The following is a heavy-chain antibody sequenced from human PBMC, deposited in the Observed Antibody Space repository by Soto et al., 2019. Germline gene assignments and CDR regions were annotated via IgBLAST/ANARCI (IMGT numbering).Heavy chain of an antibody. CDR2: ISSDGSEK. Sequence: GGSLRLSCAASGFTFSNYAMHWVRHAPGKGLGWVAVISSDGSEKYYLDSVRDRFTISRDNSKNTLYLQMNNLRPEDTAMYYCANSWTTLTTGFDFWGQGALVTVSS. J-gene: IGHJ4*02. D-gene: IGHD4-17*01. CDR1: GFTFSNYA. V-gene: IGHV3-30*18. CDR3: ANSWTTLTTGFDF.